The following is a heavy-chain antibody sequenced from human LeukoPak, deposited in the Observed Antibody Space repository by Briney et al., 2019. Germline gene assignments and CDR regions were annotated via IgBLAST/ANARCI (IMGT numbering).Heavy chain of an antibody. CDR2: ISAYNGNT. Sequence: GAAVKVSCKASGYTFTSYGISWVRQAPGQGLEWMGWISAYNGNTNYAQKLQGRVTMTTDTSTSTAYMELRSLRSDDTAVYYCARVVVYSSLSRGEDYYYYMDVWGKGTTVTVSS. D-gene: IGHD6-6*01. CDR3: ARVVVYSSLSRGEDYYYYMDV. CDR1: GYTFTSYG. V-gene: IGHV1-18*01. J-gene: IGHJ6*03.